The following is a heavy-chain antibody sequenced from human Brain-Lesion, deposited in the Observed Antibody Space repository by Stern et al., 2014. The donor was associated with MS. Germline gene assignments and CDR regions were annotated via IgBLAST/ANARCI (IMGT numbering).Heavy chain of an antibody. Sequence: EVQLEESGGGLMEPGRSLRLSCTASGFSFGDYAINWIRQAPGKGLEWVGFIRSKVYGGAAEYAASVKGRFTISRDDSKSIAYLQVNGLKTEDTAVYYCTRDRLDYGYSYFDYWGQGTLVTVSS. CDR2: IRSKVYGGAA. D-gene: IGHD4-17*01. J-gene: IGHJ4*02. CDR3: TRDRLDYGYSYFDY. CDR1: GFSFGDYA. V-gene: IGHV3-49*03.